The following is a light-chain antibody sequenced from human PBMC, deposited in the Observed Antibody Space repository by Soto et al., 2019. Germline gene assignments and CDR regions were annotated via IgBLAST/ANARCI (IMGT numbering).Light chain of an antibody. CDR1: QSVSRR. V-gene: IGKV3-20*01. Sequence: VLSLSPGTLSLSPVGRATLSCRASQSVSRRLAWYQQRPGQSPRLLISGASMRASGVPVRFIGSGSGTDFTLTITRLEPEDFAVYYCQQYGGSPITFGLGTRLEIK. CDR3: QQYGGSPIT. J-gene: IGKJ5*01. CDR2: GAS.